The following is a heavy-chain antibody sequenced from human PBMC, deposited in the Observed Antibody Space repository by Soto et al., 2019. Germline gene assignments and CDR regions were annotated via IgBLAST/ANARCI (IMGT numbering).Heavy chain of an antibody. CDR2: IYYSGST. D-gene: IGHD5-18*01. Sequence: SETLSLTCTVSGGSISSYYWSWIRQPPGKGLEWIGYIYYSGSTNYNPSLKSRVTISVDTSKNQFSLKLSSVTAADTAVYYCARGYSYGLGMDVWGQGTTVTVSS. V-gene: IGHV4-59*01. J-gene: IGHJ6*02. CDR3: ARGYSYGLGMDV. CDR1: GGSISSYY.